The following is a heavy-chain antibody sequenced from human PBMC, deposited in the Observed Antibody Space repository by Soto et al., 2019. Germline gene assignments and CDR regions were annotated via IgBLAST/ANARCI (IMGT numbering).Heavy chain of an antibody. CDR2: ISAPTGSS. D-gene: IGHD3-22*01. Sequence: QVQLVQSGAEVKKPGASVKVSCKASGYTFTSSGMSWVRQAPGQGLEWVGWISAPTGSSEYEQRFQGRVTMTTDRSTSTAYMELRSLRSDDTAVYYCARAFFYQGSDSRGYSFDAFDFWGPGTLVTVSP. CDR3: ARAFFYQGSDSRGYSFDAFDF. J-gene: IGHJ3*01. V-gene: IGHV1-18*01. CDR1: GYTFTSSG.